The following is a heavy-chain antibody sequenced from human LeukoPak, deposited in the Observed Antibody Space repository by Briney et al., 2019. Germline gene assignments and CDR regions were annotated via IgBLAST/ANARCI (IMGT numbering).Heavy chain of an antibody. V-gene: IGHV1-69*13. J-gene: IGHJ6*02. CDR1: GGTFSSYA. CDR3: HNSGSYPRYYYYGMDV. Sequence: SVKVSCKASGGTFSSYAISWVRQAPGQGLEWMAGIIPIFGTANYAQKFQGRVTITADESTSTAYMELSSLRSEDTAVYYCHNSGSYPRYYYYGMDVWGQGTTVTVSS. CDR2: IIPIFGTA. D-gene: IGHD1-26*01.